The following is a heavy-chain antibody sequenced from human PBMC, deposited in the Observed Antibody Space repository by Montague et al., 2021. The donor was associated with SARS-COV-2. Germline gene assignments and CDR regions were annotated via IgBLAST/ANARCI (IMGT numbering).Heavy chain of an antibody. J-gene: IGHJ4*02. CDR3: ARDAYSNYGEGNYFDY. V-gene: IGHV6-1*01. Sequence: CAISGDSVSSNIATWNWIRQSPSRGLEWLGRTYYRSKWYNDYAEXVKSRITIDPDTSKHQFSLHLNSVTPEDTAVYYCARDAYSNYGEGNYFDYWGQGTLVTVSS. D-gene: IGHD4-11*01. CDR1: GDSVSSNIAT. CDR2: TYYRSKWYN.